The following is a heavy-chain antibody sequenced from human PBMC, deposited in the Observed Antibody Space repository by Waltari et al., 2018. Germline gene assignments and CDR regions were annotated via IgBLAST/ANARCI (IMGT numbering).Heavy chain of an antibody. CDR1: GYSISSGYY. CDR2: IYHSGGT. CDR3: ARVGVWFRELLAPYFDY. D-gene: IGHD3-10*01. J-gene: IGHJ4*02. Sequence: QVQLQESGPGLVKPSENLSLTCTVSGYSISSGYYWGWIRQPPGKGLEWIGSIYHSGGTYYNPSLKSQVTISLDTSKNQCSLKLSSVTAAVTAVYYCARVGVWFRELLAPYFDYWGQGTLVTVSS. V-gene: IGHV4-38-2*02.